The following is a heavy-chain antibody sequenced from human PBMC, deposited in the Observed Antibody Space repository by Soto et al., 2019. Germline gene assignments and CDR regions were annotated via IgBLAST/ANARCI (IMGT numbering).Heavy chain of an antibody. CDR3: ATLGEYCSGGSCFVDY. D-gene: IGHD2-15*01. J-gene: IGHJ4*02. CDR2: IIPIFGTA. Sequence: QVQLVQSGAEVKKPGSSVKVSCKASGGTFSSYAISWVRQAPGQGLEWMGGIIPIFGTANYAQKFQGRVTITADESTSTDYMELSSLRSEDTAVYYCATLGEYCSGGSCFVDYWGQGTLVTVSS. CDR1: GGTFSSYA. V-gene: IGHV1-69*12.